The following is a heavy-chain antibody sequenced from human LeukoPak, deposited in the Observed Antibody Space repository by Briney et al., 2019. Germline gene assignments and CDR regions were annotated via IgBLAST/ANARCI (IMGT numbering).Heavy chain of an antibody. Sequence: GGSLRLSCAASGFTFSSYSMNWVRRAPGKGLEWVSSITTSGGSTSYADSVKGRFTISRDNSKNTLYLQMNSLRAEDTALYYCVCYDNAAEYFHYWGQGTLVTVSS. D-gene: IGHD3-22*01. V-gene: IGHV3-23*01. CDR1: GFTFSSYS. CDR2: ITTSGGST. CDR3: VCYDNAAEYFHY. J-gene: IGHJ1*01.